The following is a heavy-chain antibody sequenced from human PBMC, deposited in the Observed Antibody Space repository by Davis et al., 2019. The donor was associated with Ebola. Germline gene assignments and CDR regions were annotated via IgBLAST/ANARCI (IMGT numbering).Heavy chain of an antibody. D-gene: IGHD2-15*01. J-gene: IGHJ5*02. CDR3: ARVGPYCSGGSCYMSHWFDP. CDR2: INAGNGNT. Sequence: ASVKVSCKASGYTFTGYYMHWVRQAPGQGLEWMGWINAGNGNTKYSQKFQGRVTITRDTSASTAYMELSSLRSEDTAVYYCARVGPYCSGGSCYMSHWFDPWGQGTLVTVSS. CDR1: GYTFTGYY. V-gene: IGHV1-3*01.